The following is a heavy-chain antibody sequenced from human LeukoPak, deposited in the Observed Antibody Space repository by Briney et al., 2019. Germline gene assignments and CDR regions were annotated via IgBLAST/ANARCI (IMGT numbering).Heavy chain of an antibody. D-gene: IGHD1-26*01. J-gene: IGHJ4*02. Sequence: GGSLRLSCAASGFTFSSYEMNWVRQAPGKGLEWVSYISSSGGTVYYADSVKGRFTISRDNAKNSLYLQMNSLRAEDTAVYYCARVRGGSRQFFDYWGQGTLVTVSS. CDR1: GFTFSSYE. CDR2: ISSSGGTV. CDR3: ARVRGGSRQFFDY. V-gene: IGHV3-48*03.